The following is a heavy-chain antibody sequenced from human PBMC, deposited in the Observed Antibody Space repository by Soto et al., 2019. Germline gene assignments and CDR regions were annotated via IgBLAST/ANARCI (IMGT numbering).Heavy chain of an antibody. V-gene: IGHV4-34*12. CDR3: AGFCSSTSCYRSFDS. J-gene: IGHJ4*02. Sequence: SETLSLTCAVHGGYFSGYYWDWIRQPPGKGLEWIGEIFHSGNTNYNPSLKSRVTISVDKSKNQFSLKLSSVTAADTAVYYCAGFCSSTSCYRSFDSWGQGTLVTVSS. CDR2: IFHSGNT. CDR1: GGYFSGYY. D-gene: IGHD2-2*02.